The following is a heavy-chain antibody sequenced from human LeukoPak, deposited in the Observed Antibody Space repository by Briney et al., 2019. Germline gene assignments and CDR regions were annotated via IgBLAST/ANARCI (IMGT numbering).Heavy chain of an antibody. J-gene: IGHJ3*01. CDR1: GFMFGNHG. D-gene: IGHD2-21*02. CDR2: IGPSGVTR. CDR3: ARVSPMTDGAFDL. V-gene: IGHV3-48*04. Sequence: GGSLRLSCEGSGFMFGNHGLIWVRQAPGKGLDWLSFIGPSGVTRLYANSVKGRFTISRDNAENSVFLQMNSLRVEDTAVYYCARVSPMTDGAFDLWGQGVMVAVSS.